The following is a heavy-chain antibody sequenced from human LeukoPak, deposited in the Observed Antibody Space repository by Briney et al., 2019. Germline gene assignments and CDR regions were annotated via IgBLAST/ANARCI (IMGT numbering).Heavy chain of an antibody. CDR1: GGSISSSNW. CDR2: IYHSGST. V-gene: IGHV4-4*02. J-gene: IGHJ5*02. CDR3: ARDCSVGATSCWDDP. Sequence: SETLSLTCAVSGGSISSSNWWSWVRQPPGKGLEWIGEIYHSGSTNYNPSLKSRVTISVDKSKNQFSLKLSSVTAADTAVYYCARDCSVGATSCWDDPWGQGTLVTVPS. D-gene: IGHD1-26*01.